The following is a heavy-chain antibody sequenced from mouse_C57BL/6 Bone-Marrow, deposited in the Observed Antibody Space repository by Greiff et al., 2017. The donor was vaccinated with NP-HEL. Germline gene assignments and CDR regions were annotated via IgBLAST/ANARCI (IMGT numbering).Heavy chain of an antibody. Sequence: QVQLKESGAELARPGASVKLSCKASGYTFTSYGISWVKQRTGQGLEWIGEIYPRSGNTYYNEKFKGKATLTADKSSSTAYMELRSLTSEDSAVYFCARSIFVTTVVAPFDYWGQGTTLTVSS. CDR1: GYTFTSYG. J-gene: IGHJ2*01. D-gene: IGHD1-1*01. CDR2: IYPRSGNT. CDR3: ARSIFVTTVVAPFDY. V-gene: IGHV1-81*01.